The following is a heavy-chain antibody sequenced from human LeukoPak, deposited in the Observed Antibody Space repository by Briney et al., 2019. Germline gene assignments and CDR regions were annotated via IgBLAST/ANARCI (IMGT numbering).Heavy chain of an antibody. J-gene: IGHJ2*01. CDR2: VYYSGST. Sequence: KASETLSLTCTVSGDSISSSSYYWGWIRQPPGKGLEWIGSVYYSGSTYYNPSLKSRVTISVDTSKNHFSLKLNSVTAADTAVYYCARSDYYGSGNWYFDLWGRGTLVTVSS. V-gene: IGHV4-39*07. CDR3: ARSDYYGSGNWYFDL. D-gene: IGHD3-10*01. CDR1: GDSISSSSYY.